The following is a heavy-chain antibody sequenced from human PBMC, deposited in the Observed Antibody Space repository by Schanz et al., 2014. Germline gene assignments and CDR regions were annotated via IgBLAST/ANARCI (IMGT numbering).Heavy chain of an antibody. CDR3: ARHWRRDYFDY. V-gene: IGHV4-39*02. CDR1: GGSISNYY. CDR2: IYYSGST. J-gene: IGHJ4*02. D-gene: IGHD3-3*01. Sequence: QVQLQESGPGLVKPSETLSLTCTVSGGSISNYYWGWIRQPPGKGLEWIGTIYYSGSTYYDPSLEGRATISEDTSKNHFSRKLNSVTAADTAVYYCARHWRRDYFDYWGRGTLVTVSS.